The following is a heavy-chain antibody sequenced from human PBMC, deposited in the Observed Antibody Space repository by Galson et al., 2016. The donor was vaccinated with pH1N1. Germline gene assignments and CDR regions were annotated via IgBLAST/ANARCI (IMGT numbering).Heavy chain of an antibody. CDR3: ARIHATRVDSNRYFYAGLDV. CDR2: IYHAGNT. V-gene: IGHV4-4*03. D-gene: IGHD1-14*01. CDR1: GGSISSDIYY. J-gene: IGHJ6*02. Sequence: PETLSLTCTVSGGSISSDIYYWSWVRQPPGKGLEWIGEIYHAGNTNYNPSLKSRLTISVDKSKTQFSLKLTSVTAADTAVYYCARIHATRVDSNRYFYAGLDVWGQGTTVTVSS.